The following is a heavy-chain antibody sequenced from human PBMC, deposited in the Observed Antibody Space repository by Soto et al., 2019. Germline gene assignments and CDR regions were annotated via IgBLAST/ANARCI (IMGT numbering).Heavy chain of an antibody. CDR1: GYTFTGYD. CDR3: AGEKVGTTGIDF. CDR2: MNPNSGNT. D-gene: IGHD1-26*01. V-gene: IGHV1-8*01. J-gene: IGHJ4*02. Sequence: QAQLVQSGAEVKKPGASVKVSCKASGYTFTGYDINWGRQATGQGLEWMGWMNPNSGNTGYAQNFQGRVTMTRDNSITTAYMELTSLRDDDSAVYYCAGEKVGTTGIDFWGQGTLVTVSS.